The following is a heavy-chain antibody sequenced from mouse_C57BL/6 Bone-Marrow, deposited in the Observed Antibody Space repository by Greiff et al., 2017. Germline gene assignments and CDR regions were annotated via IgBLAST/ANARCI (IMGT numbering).Heavy chain of an antibody. Sequence: EVHLVESGGGLVKPGGSLKLSCAASGFTFSDYGMHWVRQAPEQGLEWVAYISSGSSTIYYADTVKGRFTISRDNAKNTLFLQMTRLRSEDTAMYYGARPVCYYYAMDYWGQGTSVTVSS. CDR3: ARPVCYYYAMDY. J-gene: IGHJ4*01. D-gene: IGHD6-1*01. CDR1: GFTFSDYG. CDR2: ISSGSSTI. V-gene: IGHV5-17*01.